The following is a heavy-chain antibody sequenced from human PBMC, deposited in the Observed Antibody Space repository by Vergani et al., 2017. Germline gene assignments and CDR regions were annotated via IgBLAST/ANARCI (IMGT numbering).Heavy chain of an antibody. Sequence: QLQLQESGPRLVKPSETLSLTCRLSGMSISNNNYYWGWIRQPPGKGLEWIGSIYESRNNTYSPSLKSRVSISVDTSKNQFYLNLTSVTAADTAVYYCARHLRQLARNDVFDIWGHGTLVTVSS. CDR1: GMSISNNNYY. J-gene: IGHJ3*02. D-gene: IGHD6-6*01. CDR2: IYESRNN. V-gene: IGHV4-39*01. CDR3: ARHLRQLARNDVFDI.